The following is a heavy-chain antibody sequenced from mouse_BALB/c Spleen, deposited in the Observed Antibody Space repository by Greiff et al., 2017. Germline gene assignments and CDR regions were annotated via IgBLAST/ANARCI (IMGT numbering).Heavy chain of an antibody. CDR3: ASSTVVARGPFAY. Sequence: VQLQQSGAELMKPGASVKISCKATGYTFSSYWIEWVKQRPGHGLEWIGEILPGSGSTNYNEKFKGKATFTADTSSNTAYIQLSSLTSEDSAVYYCASSTVVARGPFAYWGQGTLVTVSA. D-gene: IGHD1-1*01. CDR2: ILPGSGST. V-gene: IGHV1-9*01. J-gene: IGHJ3*01. CDR1: GYTFSSYW.